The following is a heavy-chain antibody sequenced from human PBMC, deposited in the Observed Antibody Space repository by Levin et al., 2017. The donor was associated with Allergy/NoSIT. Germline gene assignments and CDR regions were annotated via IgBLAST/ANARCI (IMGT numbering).Heavy chain of an antibody. Sequence: GESLKISCTASGFTFSSYAMHWVRQAPGKGLEWVAVISYDGSNKYYADSVKGRFTISRDNSKNTLYLQMNSLRAEDTAVYYCARDPNYYGSGSSYNWFDPWGQGTLVTVSS. J-gene: IGHJ5*02. CDR3: ARDPNYYGSGSSYNWFDP. CDR2: ISYDGSNK. D-gene: IGHD3-10*01. V-gene: IGHV3-30*04. CDR1: GFTFSSYA.